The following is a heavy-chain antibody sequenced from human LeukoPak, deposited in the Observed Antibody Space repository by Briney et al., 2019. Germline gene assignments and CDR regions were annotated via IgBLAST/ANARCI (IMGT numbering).Heavy chain of an antibody. V-gene: IGHV4-39*01. CDR1: GXSITTSSYY. D-gene: IGHD2/OR15-2a*01. J-gene: IGHJ2*01. CDR3: ARAFRARYFDL. CDR2: IYYSGST. Sequence: SETLSLTCTVSGXSITTSSYYWGWIRQPPGKGLEWIGIIYYSGSTYYNPSLKGRVTISVDTSKNQFSLKLSSVTAADTAVYYCARAFRARYFDLWGRGTLVTVSS.